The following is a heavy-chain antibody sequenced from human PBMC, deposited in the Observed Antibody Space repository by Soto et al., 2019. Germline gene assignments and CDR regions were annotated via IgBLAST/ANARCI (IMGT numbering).Heavy chain of an antibody. Sequence: PSETLSLTCAVYGGSFGGYYWSWIRQPPGKGLEWIGEINHSGSTNYNPSLKSRVTISVDTSKNQFSLKLSPVTAADTAVYYCASRNRRNCSSTSCSGGYWGQGTLVTVSS. V-gene: IGHV4-34*01. D-gene: IGHD2-2*01. J-gene: IGHJ4*02. CDR3: ASRNRRNCSSTSCSGGY. CDR2: INHSGST. CDR1: GGSFGGYY.